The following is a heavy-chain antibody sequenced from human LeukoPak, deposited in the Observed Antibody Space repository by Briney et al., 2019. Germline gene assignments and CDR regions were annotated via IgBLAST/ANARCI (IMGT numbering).Heavy chain of an antibody. V-gene: IGHV3-7*05. CDR3: ARGRMAVAGSYEY. CDR2: IKPDGSEK. J-gene: IGHJ4*02. Sequence: GGSLRLSCAASGITFGSYWMTWVRQAPGKALECVANIKPDGSEKHYVDSVEGRFTISRDNAKNSLFLEMNSLRAEDTAVYYCARGRMAVAGSYEYWGQGTLVTVSS. CDR1: GITFGSYW. D-gene: IGHD6-19*01.